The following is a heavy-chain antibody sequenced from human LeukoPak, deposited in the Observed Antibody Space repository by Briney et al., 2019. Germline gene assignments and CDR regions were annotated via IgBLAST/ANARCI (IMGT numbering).Heavy chain of an antibody. V-gene: IGHV3-23*01. D-gene: IGHD2-2*01. Sequence: GGSLRLSCAASGFTFSSFGMSWVRPAPGKGLEWVSAISCSGGSTYYADSVKGRFTISRYNSKNTLYLQMNSRRAEDTAVYYCAKDRGIVVVPAAHAFDIWGQGTMVTVSS. J-gene: IGHJ3*02. CDR3: AKDRGIVVVPAAHAFDI. CDR1: GFTFSSFG. CDR2: ISCSGGST.